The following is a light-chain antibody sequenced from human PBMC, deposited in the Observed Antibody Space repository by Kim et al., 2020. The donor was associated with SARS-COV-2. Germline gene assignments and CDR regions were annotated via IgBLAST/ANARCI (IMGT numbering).Light chain of an antibody. CDR1: SSDIGDYNY. Sequence: QSALTQPPSASGSPGQSVTISCTGTSSDIGDYNYVSWYQQHPGKAPKLMIYDVSKRPSGVPDRFSGSKSGNTASLTVSGLQAEDEADYYCSSYVRNNQFRVFGTGTKVTVL. J-gene: IGLJ1*01. V-gene: IGLV2-8*01. CDR3: SSYVRNNQFRV. CDR2: DVS.